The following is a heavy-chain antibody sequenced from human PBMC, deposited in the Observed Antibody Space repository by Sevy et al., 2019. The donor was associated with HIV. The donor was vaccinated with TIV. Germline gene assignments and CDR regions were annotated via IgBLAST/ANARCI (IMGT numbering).Heavy chain of an antibody. CDR2: ISTSVGGT. D-gene: IGHD2-2*01. CDR1: GFTFSSYP. J-gene: IGHJ4*02. Sequence: GGSLRLSCAASGFTFSSYPMSWVRQAPGKGLEWVSTISTSVGGTYYGDSVKGRFTISRDNAKNTLYLQMNSLRDEDTAVYYCALYNSMRFDNWGQGTLVTVSS. CDR3: ALYNSMRFDN. V-gene: IGHV3-23*01.